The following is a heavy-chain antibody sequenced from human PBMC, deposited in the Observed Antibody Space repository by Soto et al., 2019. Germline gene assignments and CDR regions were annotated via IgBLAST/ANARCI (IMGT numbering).Heavy chain of an antibody. V-gene: IGHV1-8*01. CDR3: AREVTGKFPN. CDR1: GYTFTSYD. D-gene: IGHD4-4*01. CDR2: MNPKTGNT. J-gene: IGHJ4*02. Sequence: HVQLVQSGAEVKKPGASVKVSCKASGYTFTSYDINWVRQATGQGLEWMGWMNPKTGNTGYAQKFQGRVTMTRNTSLSTAYMELSSLTSEDTAMYYWAREVTGKFPNWGQGTLVTVSS.